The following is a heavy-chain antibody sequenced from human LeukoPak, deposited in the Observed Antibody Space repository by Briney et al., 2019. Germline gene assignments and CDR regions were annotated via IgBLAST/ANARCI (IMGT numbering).Heavy chain of an antibody. Sequence: GGSLRLSCTASGFTFGDYAMSWFRQAPGEGLEWVGFIRSKAHGGTTAYDASVKGRFTISRDDSKSIAYLQMESLKTEDAAVYYCTRAGRYCSGGSCYSFYWGQGTLVTVSS. CDR1: GFTFGDYA. V-gene: IGHV3-49*03. CDR3: TRAGRYCSGGSCYSFY. D-gene: IGHD2-15*01. J-gene: IGHJ4*02. CDR2: IRSKAHGGTT.